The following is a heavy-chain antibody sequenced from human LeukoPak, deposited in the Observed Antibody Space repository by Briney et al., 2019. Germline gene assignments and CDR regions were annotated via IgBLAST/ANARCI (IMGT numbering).Heavy chain of an antibody. J-gene: IGHJ5*02. D-gene: IGHD2-2*01. Sequence: ASVKVSCKASGYTFTSYYMHWVRQAPGQGLEWMGIINPSGGSTSYAQKFQGRVTMTRDMSTSTVYMELSSLRSEDTAVYYCAREYQLLGTVYNYFDPWGQGTLVTVSS. CDR1: GYTFTSYY. V-gene: IGHV1-46*01. CDR3: AREYQLLGTVYNYFDP. CDR2: INPSGGST.